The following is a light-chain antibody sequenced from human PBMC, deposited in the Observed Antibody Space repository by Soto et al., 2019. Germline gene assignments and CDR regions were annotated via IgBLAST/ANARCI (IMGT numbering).Light chain of an antibody. CDR3: QSYDTSLRGV. CDR2: ASS. V-gene: IGLV1-40*01. Sequence: QSVLTQPPSVYGAPGERVTISCTGSSSNIGAGYDVHWYQQLPGAAPKLLIFASSNRPSGVPDRFSGSKSGTSAYLAITGLQAEDEAEYYCQSYDTSLRGVFGTGTKVTVL. CDR1: SSNIGAGYD. J-gene: IGLJ1*01.